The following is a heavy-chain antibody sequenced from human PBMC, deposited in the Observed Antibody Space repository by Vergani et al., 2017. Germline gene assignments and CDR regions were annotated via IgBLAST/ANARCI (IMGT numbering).Heavy chain of an antibody. Sequence: QVQLQESGPGLVKPSETLSLTCTVSVGSISSYYWSWIRQPPGKGLEWIGYIYYSGSTNYNPSLKSRVTISVDTSKNQFSLKLSSVTAADTAVYYCARGHKNWGQGTLVTVSS. CDR2: IYYSGST. J-gene: IGHJ4*02. CDR3: ARGHKN. V-gene: IGHV4-59*01. CDR1: VGSISSYY.